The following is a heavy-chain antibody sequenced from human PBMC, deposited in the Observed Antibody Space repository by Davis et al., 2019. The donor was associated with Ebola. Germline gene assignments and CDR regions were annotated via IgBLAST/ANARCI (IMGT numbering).Heavy chain of an antibody. CDR2: SNSDGSST. CDR3: AQGYKDLDY. V-gene: IGHV3-74*01. J-gene: IGHJ4*02. CDR1: GFTFSSYW. D-gene: IGHD5-24*01. Sequence: GESLKISCAASGFTFSSYWMHWVRQAPGKGLVWVSRSNSDGSSTSYADSVKGRFTISRDNAKNTLYLQMNSLRAEDTAMCYCAQGYKDLDYWGQGTLVTVSS.